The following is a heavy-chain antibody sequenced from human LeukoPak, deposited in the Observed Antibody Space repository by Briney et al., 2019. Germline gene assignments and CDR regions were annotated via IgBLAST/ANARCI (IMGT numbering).Heavy chain of an antibody. CDR2: VYYSAST. Sequence: SETLSFTCTVSGGSISPYYWNWIRQPPGKGLEWIGYVYYSASTNYNPSLKGRVTISEDTSKNQFSLKLSSVTAADTAVYYCARAHTSGWYYSDSWGQGTMVTVSS. CDR1: GGSISPYY. J-gene: IGHJ4*02. D-gene: IGHD6-19*01. V-gene: IGHV4-59*01. CDR3: ARAHTSGWYYSDS.